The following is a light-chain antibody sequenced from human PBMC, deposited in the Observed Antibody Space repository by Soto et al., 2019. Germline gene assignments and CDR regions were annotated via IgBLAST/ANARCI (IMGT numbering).Light chain of an antibody. CDR1: QSVSSN. V-gene: IGKV3-15*01. J-gene: IGKJ1*01. CDR3: QQYNNWPPDRT. CDR2: GAS. Sequence: EIVMTQSPATLSVSPGERATLSCRASQSVSSNLAWYQQKPGQAPRLLIYGASTRATGIPARFSGSGSGTECTLAISSLQSEDFGIYFCQQYNNWPPDRTFGQGTMVEIK.